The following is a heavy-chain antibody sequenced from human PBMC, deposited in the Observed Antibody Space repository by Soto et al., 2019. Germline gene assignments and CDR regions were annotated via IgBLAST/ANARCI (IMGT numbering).Heavy chain of an antibody. CDR3: ARVGGINWFDP. D-gene: IGHD3-16*01. V-gene: IGHV4-31*03. CDR2: IYDSGST. J-gene: IGHJ5*02. CDR1: GGSISSGGYY. Sequence: QVQLQESGPGLVKPSQTLSLTCTVSGGSISSGGYYWIWIRQRPGQGLEWIGYIYDSGSTYYNPSLKSRVTISVDTYKNQFSLKLSSVTAADTAVYYCARVGGINWFDPWGQGTLVTVSS.